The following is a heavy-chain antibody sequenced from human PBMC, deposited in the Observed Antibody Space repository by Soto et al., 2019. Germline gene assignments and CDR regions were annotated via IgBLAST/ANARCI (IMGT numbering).Heavy chain of an antibody. Sequence: QVQLQQWGAGLLKPSETLSLTCAVYGGSFSDYYWNWIRQPPGKGLEWIGEINHSGSTNYNPSLKSRVTISVDTSKNQVSLKLSSVTAADTAVYYCAREGRYCSSTSCYGWWFDPWGQGTLVTVSS. J-gene: IGHJ5*02. D-gene: IGHD2-2*01. CDR3: AREGRYCSSTSCYGWWFDP. CDR2: INHSGST. V-gene: IGHV4-34*01. CDR1: GGSFSDYY.